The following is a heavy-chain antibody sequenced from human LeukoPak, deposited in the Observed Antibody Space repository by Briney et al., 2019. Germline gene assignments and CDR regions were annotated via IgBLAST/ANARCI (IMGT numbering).Heavy chain of an antibody. J-gene: IGHJ6*02. D-gene: IGHD2-2*01. V-gene: IGHV3-23*01. Sequence: GRSLRLSCAASGFTFSSYGMHWVRQAPGKGLEWVSAISGSGGGTYYADSVKGRFTISRDNSKNTLYLQMNSLRAEDTAVYYCAKPGYCSSTSCLLYYYYYGMDVWGQGTTVTVSS. CDR1: GFTFSSYG. CDR3: AKPGYCSSTSCLLYYYYYGMDV. CDR2: ISGSGGGT.